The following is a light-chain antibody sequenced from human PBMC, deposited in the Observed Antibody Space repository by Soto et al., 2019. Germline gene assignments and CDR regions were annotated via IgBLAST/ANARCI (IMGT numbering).Light chain of an antibody. CDR3: QQGHNWPLT. J-gene: IGKJ2*01. V-gene: IGKV3-15*01. CDR1: QSINSE. CDR2: GAS. Sequence: EIVMTQSPATLSLSPGERAALSCRASQSINSELAWYQQKPGQPPRLLIYGASTRATGVPARFTGSESGSKFTLTISGLQSEDFAVYDCQQGHNWPLTFGQGTRLEI.